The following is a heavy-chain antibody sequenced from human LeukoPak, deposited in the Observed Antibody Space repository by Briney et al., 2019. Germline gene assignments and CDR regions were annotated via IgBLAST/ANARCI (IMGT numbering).Heavy chain of an antibody. CDR2: INHSGST. D-gene: IGHD5-24*01. J-gene: IGHJ4*02. Sequence: SETLSLTCAVYGGPFSGYYWSWIRQPPGKGLEWIGEINHSGSTNYNPSLKSRVSTSVDTSQYQYSLKLSPVSAADTAVYYCARGSVHLRRDGYNAHYFDYWGQGTLVTVSS. CDR1: GGPFSGYY. V-gene: IGHV4-34*01. CDR3: ARGSVHLRRDGYNAHYFDY.